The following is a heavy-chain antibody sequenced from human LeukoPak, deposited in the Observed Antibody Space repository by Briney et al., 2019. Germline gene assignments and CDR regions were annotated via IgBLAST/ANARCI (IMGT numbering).Heavy chain of an antibody. J-gene: IGHJ4*02. CDR3: AGVGAPYGGYTFAY. Sequence: GGSLRLSCAASGFTFSGFWMYWVRQAPGKGLEWVANIKPDGSDKYYVDSVKGRFTISRDNAKNSLYLQLNSLRAEDTAVYFCAGVGAPYGGYTFAYWGQGTLVTVSS. CDR1: GFTFSGFW. D-gene: IGHD5-12*01. V-gene: IGHV3-7*02. CDR2: IKPDGSDK.